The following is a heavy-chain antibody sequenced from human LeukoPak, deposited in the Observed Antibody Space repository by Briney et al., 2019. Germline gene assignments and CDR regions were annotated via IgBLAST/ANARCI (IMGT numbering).Heavy chain of an antibody. CDR3: ATRRVWFGDVHAFDI. CDR2: MNPNSGNT. J-gene: IGHJ3*02. D-gene: IGHD3-10*01. CDR1: GYTFTSYD. Sequence: ASVKVSCKVSGYTFTSYDINWVRQATGQGLEWMGWMNPNSGNTGYAQKFQGRVTMTRNTSISTAYMELSSLRSEDTAVYYCATRRVWFGDVHAFDIWGQGTMVTVSS. V-gene: IGHV1-8*01.